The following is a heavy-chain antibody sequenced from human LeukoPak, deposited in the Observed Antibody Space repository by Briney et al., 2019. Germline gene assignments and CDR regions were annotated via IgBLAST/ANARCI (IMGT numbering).Heavy chain of an antibody. D-gene: IGHD6-19*01. J-gene: IGHJ4*02. CDR2: INSDGSST. V-gene: IGHV3-74*01. CDR3: ARGPRSSGFYYFDY. CDR1: GFTFSSYW. Sequence: PGGSLRLSCAASGFTFSSYWMHWVRQAPGKGLVWVSRINSDGSSTSYADSVKGRFTISRGNAKNTLYLQVNSLRAEDTAVYYCARGPRSSGFYYFDYWGQGTLVTVSS.